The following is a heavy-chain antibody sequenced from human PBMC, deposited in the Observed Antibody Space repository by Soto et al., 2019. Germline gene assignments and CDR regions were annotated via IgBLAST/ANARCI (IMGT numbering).Heavy chain of an antibody. D-gene: IGHD2-8*02. Sequence: QVQVEQSGAEVKKPGASVKVSCKVSGYSLTELYLYWVRQAPGKGLEWMGGFDPEDGETIYARKFQGRVTMTDDTSTVTASLELTVLTSPDSAAYYSSPGSGQNTGSDYYGVEVLGYGPGVTVTA. CDR2: FDPEDGET. CDR3: SPGSGQNTGSDYYGVEV. J-gene: IGHJ6*01. V-gene: IGHV1-24*01. CDR1: GYSLTELY.